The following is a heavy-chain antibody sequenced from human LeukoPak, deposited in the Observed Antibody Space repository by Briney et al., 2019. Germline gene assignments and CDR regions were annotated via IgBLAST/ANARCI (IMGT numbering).Heavy chain of an antibody. CDR1: GYSISRSNW. J-gene: IGHJ3*02. Sequence: EPSDTLSLTCDVSGYSISRSNWWGWIRQPPGKGLELIGYIYHSRSTYYNPSLRSRVTMSQDTSKNQFSLKLSSVTAVDTAVYYCARTLIFDNRHRGAFDIWGQGTMVTVSS. V-gene: IGHV4-28*01. CDR2: IYHSRST. D-gene: IGHD3-22*01. CDR3: ARTLIFDNRHRGAFDI.